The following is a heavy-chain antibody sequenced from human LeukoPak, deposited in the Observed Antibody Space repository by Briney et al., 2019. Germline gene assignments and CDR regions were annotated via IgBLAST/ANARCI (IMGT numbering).Heavy chain of an antibody. J-gene: IGHJ5*02. Sequence: SETLSLTCSVSGDSISSYYWSWIRQPPGKGLQYNGYISFFGTANYSESTKYNPALNSRVTISADTSKNQFSLRLSSVTAADTAIYYCARGGGGYLGSNNWFDPWGQGTLVTVSS. CDR1: GDSISSYY. V-gene: IGHV4-59*01. CDR3: ARGGGGYLGSNNWFDP. D-gene: IGHD3-16*01. CDR2: ISFFGTANYSEST.